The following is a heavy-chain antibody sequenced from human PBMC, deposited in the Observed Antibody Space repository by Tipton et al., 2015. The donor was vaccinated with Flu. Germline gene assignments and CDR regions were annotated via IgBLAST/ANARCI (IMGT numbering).Heavy chain of an antibody. D-gene: IGHD6-19*01. J-gene: IGHJ4*02. CDR3: ARDAAVAVGIFDY. Sequence: TLSLTCTVSGGSITSYYWSWIRQPPGKGLEWIGYIYYSGSTNYNPSLKSRVTISVDMSKNQFSLKLSSVTAADTAVYYCARDAAVAVGIFDYWGQGTLVTVSS. CDR2: IYYSGST. CDR1: GGSITSYY. V-gene: IGHV4-59*01.